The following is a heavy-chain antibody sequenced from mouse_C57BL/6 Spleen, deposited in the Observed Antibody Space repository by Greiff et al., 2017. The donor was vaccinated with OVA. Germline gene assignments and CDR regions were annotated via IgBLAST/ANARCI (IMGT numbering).Heavy chain of an antibody. CDR3: AISWGEYYGDYYAMDY. V-gene: IGHV1-82*01. CDR1: GYAFSSSW. J-gene: IGHJ4*01. CDR2: FYPGDGDT. D-gene: IGHD1-1*01. Sequence: QVQLKQSGPELVKPGASVKISCKASGYAFSSSWLTWVKQRPGRGLGWIGRFYPGDGDTNYNGKFKGKATLTADNSSSTANMQLSSLTSEDSAVYFCAISWGEYYGDYYAMDYWGQGTSVTVSS.